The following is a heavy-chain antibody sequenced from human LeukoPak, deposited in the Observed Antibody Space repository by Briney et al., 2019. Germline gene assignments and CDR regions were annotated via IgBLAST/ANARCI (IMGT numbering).Heavy chain of an antibody. CDR2: MSYDGSNE. V-gene: IGHV3-30-3*01. J-gene: IGHJ4*02. D-gene: IGHD6-19*01. CDR3: ATNGPGIAVAGYVDY. CDR1: GFTFSGYA. Sequence: PGRSLRLSCAASGFTFSGYAMHWVRQAPGKRLEWVAVMSYDGSNEYYADSVKGRFTISRDNSKNTLYLQMNSLRAEDTAVYYCATNGPGIAVAGYVDYWGQGTLVIVSS.